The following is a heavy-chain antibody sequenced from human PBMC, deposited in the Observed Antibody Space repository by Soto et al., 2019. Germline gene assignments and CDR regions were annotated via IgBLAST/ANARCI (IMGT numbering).Heavy chain of an antibody. CDR2: TIPLFGTT. D-gene: IGHD1-1*01. V-gene: IGHV1-69*01. Sequence: QVQLVQSGVEVKKPGSSVRVSCKASGDTFKNSVISWVRQAPGQGLEWMGGTIPLFGTTDYAQKFQSRLTITTDESTTTAYMEVSRLTSEDTSVYYCVAELAFRKLSVVWGQGTKVIVSS. CDR3: VAELAFRKLSVV. J-gene: IGHJ3*01. CDR1: GDTFKNSV.